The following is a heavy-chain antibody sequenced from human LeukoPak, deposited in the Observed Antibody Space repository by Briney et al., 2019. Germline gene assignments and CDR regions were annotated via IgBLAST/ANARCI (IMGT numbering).Heavy chain of an antibody. CDR1: GFTFSNYD. CDR3: ARHGYNYGFDY. Sequence: GGSLRLSCAASGFTFSNYDVHWVRQAPGKGLEWVAVTWYDGSNKYYVDSVKGRFTISRDISKNTLYLQMNSLSAEDTAVYYCARHGYNYGFDYWGQGTLVTVSS. V-gene: IGHV3-33*01. D-gene: IGHD5-24*01. J-gene: IGHJ4*02. CDR2: TWYDGSNK.